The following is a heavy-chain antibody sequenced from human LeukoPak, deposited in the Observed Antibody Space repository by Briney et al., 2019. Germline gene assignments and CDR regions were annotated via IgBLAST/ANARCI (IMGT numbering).Heavy chain of an antibody. V-gene: IGHV4-34*01. J-gene: IGHJ4*02. Sequence: SETLSLTCAVYGGSFSGYYWSWIRQPPGKGLEWIGEINHSGSTNYNPSLKSRVTISVDTSKNQFSLKLSSVTAADTAVYYCARDRRYYGELLYFDYWGQGTLVTVSS. CDR2: INHSGST. CDR3: ARDRRYYGELLYFDY. CDR1: GGSFSGYY. D-gene: IGHD3-10*01.